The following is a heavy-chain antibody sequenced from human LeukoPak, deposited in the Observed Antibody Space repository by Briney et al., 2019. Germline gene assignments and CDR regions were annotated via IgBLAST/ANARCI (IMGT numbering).Heavy chain of an antibody. CDR1: GITFGSHW. CDR2: IKQDGSEK. CDR3: ARGIAAAGIQFYFEN. V-gene: IGHV3-7*01. J-gene: IGHJ4*02. D-gene: IGHD6-13*01. Sequence: PGGSLRLSCTASGITFGSHWMSWVRQAPGKGLEWVANIKQDGSEKYYVDSVKGRFTISRDNAKDSLFLQMNSLRTEDTAVYYCARGIAAAGIQFYFENWGQGTLVTVSS.